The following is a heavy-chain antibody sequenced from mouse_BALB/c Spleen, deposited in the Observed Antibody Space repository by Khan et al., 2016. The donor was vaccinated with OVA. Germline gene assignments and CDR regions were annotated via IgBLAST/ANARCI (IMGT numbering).Heavy chain of an antibody. CDR2: ISYSGST. Sequence: EVQHQEEGPGLVKPSQSLSLTCTVTGYSITSDYAWNWIRQFPGNKLEWMGYISYSGSTGYNPSLKSRLSITRDTSNNQFFLQLNSVTTEDTATYYCARRYCYVRWCFDVWGAGTTVTVSA. CDR3: ARRYCYVRWCFDV. J-gene: IGHJ1*01. CDR1: GYSITSDYA. D-gene: IGHD1-1*01. V-gene: IGHV3-2*02.